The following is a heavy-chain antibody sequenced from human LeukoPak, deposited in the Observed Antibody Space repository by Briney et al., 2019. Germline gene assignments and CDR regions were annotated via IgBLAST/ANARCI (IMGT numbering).Heavy chain of an antibody. J-gene: IGHJ5*02. Sequence: SETLSLTCSVSGGSLSSYYWSWIRQPPGKGLEWIGDIYYSGSTNYNPSLKSRVTISVDTSKNQFSLKLSSVTAADTAVYYCARELVVATHINWFDPWGQGTLVTVSS. CDR2: IYYSGST. V-gene: IGHV4-59*01. CDR1: GGSLSSYY. D-gene: IGHD5-12*01. CDR3: ARELVVATHINWFDP.